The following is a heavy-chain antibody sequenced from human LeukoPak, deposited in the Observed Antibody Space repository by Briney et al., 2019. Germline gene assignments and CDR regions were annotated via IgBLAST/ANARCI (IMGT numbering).Heavy chain of an antibody. J-gene: IGHJ4*02. V-gene: IGHV4-4*02. CDR2: IHRSGST. CDR3: AREIVGGFNPGAY. Sequence: SETLSLTCTVSPDSTTSNFWSWVPQPPGKGLEGLGEIHRSGSTNYAPSLKSRVTISIDRSKNQIALDLSSVTAEDTAVYYCAREIVGGFNPGAYWGQGTLVTVSS. D-gene: IGHD1-14*01. CDR1: PDSTTSNF.